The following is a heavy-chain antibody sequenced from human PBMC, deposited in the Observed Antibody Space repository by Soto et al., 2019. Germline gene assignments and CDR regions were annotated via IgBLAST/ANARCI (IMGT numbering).Heavy chain of an antibody. CDR3: ARAMANYFDY. D-gene: IGHD2-8*01. CDR2: IRDSGST. J-gene: IGHJ4*02. Sequence: QVQLQESGPGLVKPSQTLSVTCTVSGGSVSSDDYSWSWIRQHPGKGLEWIGYIRDSGSTYYNPSLQXRVTISVDTSKNQFSLRLRSVPAADTAVYYCARAMANYFDYWGQGTLVTASS. V-gene: IGHV4-31*03. CDR1: GGSVSSDDYS.